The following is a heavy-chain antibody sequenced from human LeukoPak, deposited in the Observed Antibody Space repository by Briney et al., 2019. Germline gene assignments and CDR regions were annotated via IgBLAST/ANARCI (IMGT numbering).Heavy chain of an antibody. D-gene: IGHD3-16*02. CDR1: GDSFTSHD. CDR2: MNPKSGNT. CDR3: VRAXLLRGLVGYYFDX. Sequence: GASVKVSCKASGDSFTSHDINWVRQATGQGLEWRGWMNPKSGNTDHAQKFQGRVTISRNTSISVDYLELSSLRYEDTAVCFCVRAXLLRGLVGYYFDXWGXGXPVTXFS. V-gene: IGHV1-8*01. J-gene: IGHJ4*01.